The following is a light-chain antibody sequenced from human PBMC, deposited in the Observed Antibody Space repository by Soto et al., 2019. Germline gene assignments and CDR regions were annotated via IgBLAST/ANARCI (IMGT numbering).Light chain of an antibody. Sequence: EIQMTQSPSSLSASVGDRVTITCRASQGVRYDFGWYQQKAGKAPQRLIYAASCLQRGGPARFSGSGSGTEFTLTIGRLQPEDFATYYCVQHDSFPITFGGGTKVEIK. CDR3: VQHDSFPIT. V-gene: IGKV1-17*01. CDR2: AAS. J-gene: IGKJ4*01. CDR1: QGVRYD.